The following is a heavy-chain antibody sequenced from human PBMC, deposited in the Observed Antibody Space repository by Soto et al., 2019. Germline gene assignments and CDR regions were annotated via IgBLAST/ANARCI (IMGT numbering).Heavy chain of an antibody. J-gene: IGHJ6*02. CDR1: GYTFTSYG. V-gene: IGHV1-18*01. Sequence: QVQLVQSGAEVRKPGASVKVSCEASGYTFTSYGISWVRQAPGQGLEWMSWISADNGNTHYAQKFQGRVTMTTDTSTSTAYMELRSLRSDDTAVYYCARVRGGSYSDGMDVWGQGTTVTVSS. D-gene: IGHD1-26*01. CDR2: ISADNGNT. CDR3: ARVRGGSYSDGMDV.